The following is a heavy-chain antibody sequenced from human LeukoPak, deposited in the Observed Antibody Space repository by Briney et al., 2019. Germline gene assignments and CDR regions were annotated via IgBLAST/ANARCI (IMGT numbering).Heavy chain of an antibody. D-gene: IGHD1-7*01. Sequence: ASVKVSCKASGYTFTSYYMHWVRQAPGQGLEWMGIINPSGGSTSYAQKFQGRVTITADKSTSTAYMELSSLRSEDTAVYYCARDPQLVLRSDDAFDIWGQGTMVTVSS. CDR1: GYTFTSYY. CDR3: ARDPQLVLRSDDAFDI. V-gene: IGHV1-46*01. CDR2: INPSGGST. J-gene: IGHJ3*02.